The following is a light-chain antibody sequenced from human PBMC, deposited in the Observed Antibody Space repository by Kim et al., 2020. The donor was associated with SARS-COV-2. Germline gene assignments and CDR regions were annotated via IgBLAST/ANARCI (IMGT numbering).Light chain of an antibody. V-gene: IGKV1-6*01. CDR1: QGIGND. J-gene: IGKJ1*01. CDR2: AAS. CDR3: LQDYNYPWT. Sequence: SASVGERVILTCRASQGIGNDLGWYQQKPGTAPKLLIYAASNLQSGVPSRFSGSGSGTDFTLTISSLQPEDFATYYCLQDYNYPWTFGQGTKVDIK.